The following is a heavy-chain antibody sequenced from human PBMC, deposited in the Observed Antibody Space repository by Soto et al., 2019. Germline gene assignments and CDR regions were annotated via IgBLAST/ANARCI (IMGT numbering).Heavy chain of an antibody. CDR3: ASANYGDSDY. V-gene: IGHV1-18*01. CDR1: GYTFPSST. Sequence: QGELVQSGAEVKKPGASVKVSCKASGYTFPSSTISWLRQAPGQGLEWLGWINAYSGDRKFAQRFQGRVTMTTDTSTSTAYLELTNLTSDDTAIYYCASANYGDSDYWGQGTLLTVSS. J-gene: IGHJ4*02. D-gene: IGHD4-17*01. CDR2: INAYSGDR.